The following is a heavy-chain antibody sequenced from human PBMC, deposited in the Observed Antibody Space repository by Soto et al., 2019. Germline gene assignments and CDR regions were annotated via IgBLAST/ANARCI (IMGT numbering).Heavy chain of an antibody. J-gene: IGHJ4*02. CDR2: ISGSGGDT. D-gene: IGHD6-6*01. CDR3: AKGGRSSSGLDFDY. V-gene: IGHV3-23*01. Sequence: EVQLLESGGGLVQPGGSLRLSCAASGFTFSSYAMNWVSQAPGKGLEWVSTISGSGGDTYYADSVKGRFSISRDNSKYTLSLQMDSLRAEDTAVYYCAKGGRSSSGLDFDYWGQGTLVTVSS. CDR1: GFTFSSYA.